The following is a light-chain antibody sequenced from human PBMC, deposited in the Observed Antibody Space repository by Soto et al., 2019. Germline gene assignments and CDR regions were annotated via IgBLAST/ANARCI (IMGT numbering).Light chain of an antibody. CDR1: QYISSW. CDR2: KAS. V-gene: IGKV1-5*03. CDR3: QQYTRQRT. Sequence: DIQMTQSPSTLSASVGDRVTITCRASQYISSWLAWYQQKPGKAPKLLIYKASSLESGVPSRFSGSGSGTEFTLTISSLQPDDFATYYCQQYTRQRTFGQGTKVEIK. J-gene: IGKJ1*01.